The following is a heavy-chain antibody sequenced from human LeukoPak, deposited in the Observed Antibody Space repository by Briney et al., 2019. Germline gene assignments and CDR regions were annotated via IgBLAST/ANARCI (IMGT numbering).Heavy chain of an antibody. V-gene: IGHV3-74*01. CDR3: ARVLAAAGRNGLFDY. J-gene: IGHJ4*02. CDR1: GFTFSSYS. CDR2: INSDGSST. D-gene: IGHD6-13*01. Sequence: GGSLRLSCAASGFTFSSYSMNWVRQAPGKGLVWVSRINSDGSSTSYADSVKGRFTISRDNAKNTLYLQMNSLRAEDTAVYYCARVLAAAGRNGLFDYWGQGTLVTVSS.